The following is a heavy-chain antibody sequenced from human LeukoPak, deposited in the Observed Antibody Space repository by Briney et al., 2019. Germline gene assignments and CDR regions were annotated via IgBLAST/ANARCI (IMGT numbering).Heavy chain of an antibody. V-gene: IGHV4-39*07. Sequence: SETLSLTCTVSGGSISSSSYYWGWIRQPPGKGLEWIGSIYYSGSTYYNPSLKSRVTISVDTSKNQFSLKVSSVTAADTAVYYCARERRSGWFYFDYWGQGTLVTVSS. CDR2: IYYSGST. D-gene: IGHD6-19*01. J-gene: IGHJ4*02. CDR1: GGSISSSSYY. CDR3: ARERRSGWFYFDY.